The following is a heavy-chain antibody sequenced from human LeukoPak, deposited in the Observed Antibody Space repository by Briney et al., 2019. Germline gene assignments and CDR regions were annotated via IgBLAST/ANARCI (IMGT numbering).Heavy chain of an antibody. V-gene: IGHV4-59*01. J-gene: IGHJ4*02. CDR2: IYYSGST. Sequence: SETLSLTCTVSGAFISSYYWSWIRQPPGKGLEWIGYIYYSGSTNYNPSLKSRVTISVDTSKKQFSLKLSSVTAADTAVYYCARSIGEYSSSWYQGFDYWGQGTLVTVSS. CDR1: GAFISSYY. D-gene: IGHD6-13*01. CDR3: ARSIGEYSSSWYQGFDY.